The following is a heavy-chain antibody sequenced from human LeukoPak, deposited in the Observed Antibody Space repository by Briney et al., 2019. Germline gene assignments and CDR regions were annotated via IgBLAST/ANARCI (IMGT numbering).Heavy chain of an antibody. V-gene: IGHV1-46*01. CDR2: INPNGGIA. J-gene: IGHJ4*02. CDR1: GYSFTKYS. D-gene: IGHD3-10*01. Sequence: ASVKVSCKASGYSFTKYSINWVRQVPGQGLEWVGIINPNGGIARYAQKFQGRVTLTRDTSTSTVYMELNSLRSEDTAVFYCARDYKYYYGSTSDYPFDYWGQGTLVTVSS. CDR3: ARDYKYYYGSTSDYPFDY.